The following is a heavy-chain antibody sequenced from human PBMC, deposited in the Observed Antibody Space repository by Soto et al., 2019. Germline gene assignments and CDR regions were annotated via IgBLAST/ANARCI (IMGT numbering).Heavy chain of an antibody. D-gene: IGHD3-22*01. V-gene: IGHV3-30-3*01. J-gene: IGHJ3*01. Sequence: GGSLRLSCAASGFTFSTYALHWVRQAPGKGLEWVATVTSDGSNKYHADSVEGRFTISRDDSKNTLYLQLNSLRAEDTAVYYCGRITMKTSVDTFDFWGQGTMVTVSS. CDR3: GRITMKTSVDTFDF. CDR1: GFTFSTYA. CDR2: VTSDGSNK.